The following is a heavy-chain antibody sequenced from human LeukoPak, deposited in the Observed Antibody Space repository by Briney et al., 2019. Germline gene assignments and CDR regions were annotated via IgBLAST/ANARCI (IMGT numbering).Heavy chain of an antibody. V-gene: IGHV3-7*01. CDR2: IKQDGSEK. J-gene: IGHJ4*02. CDR1: GFTFSSYW. Sequence: GGSLRLSCAASGFTFSSYWMSWVRQAPGKGLEWVANIKQDGSEKYYVDSVKGRFTISRDNAKNSLYLQMNSLRAEDTAVYYCARRSSGWYEWYFQYWGQGTLVTVSS. CDR3: ARRSSGWYEWYFQY. D-gene: IGHD6-19*01.